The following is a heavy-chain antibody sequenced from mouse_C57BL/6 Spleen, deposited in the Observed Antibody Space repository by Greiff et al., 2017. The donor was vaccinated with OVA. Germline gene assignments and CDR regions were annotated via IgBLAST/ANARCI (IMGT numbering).Heavy chain of an antibody. Sequence: QVQLQHSGAELVRPGASVTLSCKASGYTFTDYEMHWVKQTPVHGLEWIGAIDPETGGTAYNQKFKGKAILTADKSSSTAYMELRSLTSEDSAVYYCTRSYDYEGAMDYWGQGTSVTVSS. V-gene: IGHV1-15*01. J-gene: IGHJ4*01. CDR1: GYTFTDYE. D-gene: IGHD2-4*01. CDR3: TRSYDYEGAMDY. CDR2: IDPETGGT.